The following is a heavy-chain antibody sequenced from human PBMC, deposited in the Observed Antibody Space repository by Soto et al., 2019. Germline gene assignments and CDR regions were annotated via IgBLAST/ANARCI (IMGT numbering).Heavy chain of an antibody. CDR2: IYSGGST. D-gene: IGHD4-17*01. CDR1: GFTVSSNY. CDR3: ARDGGTTVTTFADDWYFDL. Sequence: EVQLVESGGGLVQPGGSLRLSCAASGFTVSSNYMSWVRQAPGKGLEWVSVIYSGGSTYYADSVKGRFTISRDNSKNTLYLQMNSLRAEDTAVYYCARDGGTTVTTFADDWYFDLWGRGTLVTVSS. V-gene: IGHV3-66*01. J-gene: IGHJ2*01.